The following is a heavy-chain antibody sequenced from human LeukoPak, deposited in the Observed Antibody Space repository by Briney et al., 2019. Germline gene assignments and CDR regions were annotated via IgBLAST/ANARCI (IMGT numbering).Heavy chain of an antibody. J-gene: IGHJ4*02. CDR1: GFTFSDYY. CDR2: ISSSGSTI. Sequence: SGGSLRLSCAASGFTFSDYYMSWIRQAPGKGLEWVPYISSSGSTIYYADSVKGRFTISRDNAKNSLYLQMNSLRAEDTAVYYCARDLWSGIAAARPPRFDYWGQGTLVTVSS. CDR3: ARDLWSGIAAARPPRFDY. V-gene: IGHV3-11*04. D-gene: IGHD6-13*01.